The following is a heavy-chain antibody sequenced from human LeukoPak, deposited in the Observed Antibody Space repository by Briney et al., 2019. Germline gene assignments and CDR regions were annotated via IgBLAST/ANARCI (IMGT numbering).Heavy chain of an antibody. J-gene: IGHJ4*02. CDR1: GFTFSSYW. D-gene: IGHD2-2*01. V-gene: IGHV3-74*01. Sequence: PGGSLRLSCAASGFTFSSYWMHWVRQAPGKGLVWVSRINGDGSSSSHADSVKGRFTISRDNAKNTLYLQMNSLRAEDTAVYYCARGGSTSCLDWGQGTLVTVSS. CDR3: ARGGSTSCLD. CDR2: INGDGSSS.